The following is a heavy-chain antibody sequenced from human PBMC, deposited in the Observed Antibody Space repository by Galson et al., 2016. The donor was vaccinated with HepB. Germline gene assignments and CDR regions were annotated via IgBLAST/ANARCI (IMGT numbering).Heavy chain of an antibody. CDR2: ISQSGDT. V-gene: IGHV4-34*01. J-gene: IGHJ4*02. CDR1: NAPLSGYF. CDR3: VRVTLRIRQRYFDK. D-gene: IGHD4-23*01. Sequence: SETLSLTCAVDNAPLSGYFWSWIRQPPRKGLEWIGEISQSGDTNYNTSLESRVTISLDTAKKQFSLNLTSVTAADTAVYYCVRVTLRIRQRYFDKWGQGTLVTVSS.